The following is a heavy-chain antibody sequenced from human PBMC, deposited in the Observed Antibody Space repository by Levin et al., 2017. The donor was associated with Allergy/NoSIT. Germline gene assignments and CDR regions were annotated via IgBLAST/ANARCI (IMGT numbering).Heavy chain of an antibody. CDR2: VSHSGTT. D-gene: IGHD6-13*01. CDR3: ARDSPTAGTSFDY. J-gene: IGHJ4*02. V-gene: IGHV4-34*01. Sequence: PSETLSLTCAVSGGSFSGFYYSWIRQPPGKGLEWIGEVSHSGTTNYNPSLKSRVSISVDTSKYQFSLMLSPVIAADTATYYCARDSPTAGTSFDYWGQGSLVTVSS. CDR1: GGSFSGFY.